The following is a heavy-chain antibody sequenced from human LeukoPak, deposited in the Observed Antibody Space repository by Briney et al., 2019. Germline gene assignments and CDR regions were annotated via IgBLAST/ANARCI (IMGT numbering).Heavy chain of an antibody. J-gene: IGHJ6*03. D-gene: IGHD1-26*01. V-gene: IGHV1-18*01. CDR1: GYTFTSYG. CDR2: ISAYNGCT. CDR3: ARVNMVGPILEDYYFYMDV. Sequence: ASVKVSCKASGYTFTSYGFSWVRQAPGQGLEWMGWISAYNGCTYNSQKFQDRVTMTTEKSTTTAYMELRSLKSDDTAVYYCARVNMVGPILEDYYFYMDVWGKGTAVTVS.